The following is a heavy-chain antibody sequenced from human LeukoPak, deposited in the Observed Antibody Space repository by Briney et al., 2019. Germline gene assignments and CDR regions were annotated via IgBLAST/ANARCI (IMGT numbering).Heavy chain of an antibody. J-gene: IGHJ4*02. V-gene: IGHV3-11*04. D-gene: IGHD3-22*01. Sequence: GGSLRLSCAASGLTVSSNCMSWVRQAPGKGLEWVSYISSSGSTIYYADSVKGRFTISRDNAKNSLFLQMNSLRAEDTAVYYCAREGDGSGYQDWGQGTLVTVSS. CDR3: AREGDGSGYQD. CDR2: ISSSGSTI. CDR1: GLTVSSNC.